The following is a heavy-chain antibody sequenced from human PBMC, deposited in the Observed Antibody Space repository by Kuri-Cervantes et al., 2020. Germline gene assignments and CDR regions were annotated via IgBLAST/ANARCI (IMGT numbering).Heavy chain of an antibody. J-gene: IGHJ6*02. CDR2: ISGSGGST. V-gene: IGHV3-23*01. CDR3: ANPYYYGSGSYYWDYYYGTDV. CDR1: GFTFSSYA. D-gene: IGHD3-10*01. Sequence: GGSLRLSCAASGFTFSSYAMSWVRQAPGKGLEWVSAISGSGGSTYYADSVKGRFTISRDNSKNTLYLQMNSLRAEDTAVYYCANPYYYGSGSYYWDYYYGTDVWGQGTTVTVSS.